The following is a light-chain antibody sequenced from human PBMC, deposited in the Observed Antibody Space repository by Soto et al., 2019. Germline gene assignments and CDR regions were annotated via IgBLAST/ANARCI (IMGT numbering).Light chain of an antibody. J-gene: IGKJ1*01. CDR2: GVS. CDR1: QSVSSK. V-gene: IGKV3D-15*01. Sequence: EIVMTQSPATLSVSPGERATLSCRASQSVSSKLAWYQRKPGQGPRLLIWGVSNRATGIPDRFSGSGSGTDFTLTISRLEPEDFVVYYCQQYDSSPRTFGQGTKVDIK. CDR3: QQYDSSPRT.